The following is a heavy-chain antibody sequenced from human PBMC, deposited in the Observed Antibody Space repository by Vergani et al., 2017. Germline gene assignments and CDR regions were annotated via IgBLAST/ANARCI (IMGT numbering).Heavy chain of an antibody. D-gene: IGHD3-9*01. J-gene: IGHJ4*02. V-gene: IGHV3-66*02. CDR3: AKDYYDILTGSYFDY. Sequence: EAQVVESGGGLVQPGGSLRLSCAASGFTVGSNYMSWVRQAPGKGLEWVSVIYSGGSTYYADSVKGRFTISRDNSKNTLYLQMNSLRAEDTAVYYCAKDYYDILTGSYFDYWGQGTLVTVSS. CDR2: IYSGGST. CDR1: GFTVGSNY.